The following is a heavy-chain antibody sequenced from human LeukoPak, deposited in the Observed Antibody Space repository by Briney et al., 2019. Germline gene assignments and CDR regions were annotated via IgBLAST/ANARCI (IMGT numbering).Heavy chain of an antibody. Sequence: GASVKVSCKASGYTFTSYGISWVRQAPGQGLEWMGWISAYNGNTNYAQKLQGRVTMTTDTSTSTAYMELRSLRSDDTAVYYCARDRPYLGYCSSTSRYRASYYYYGMDVWGQGTTVTVSS. CDR2: ISAYNGNT. CDR3: ARDRPYLGYCSSTSRYRASYYYYGMDV. CDR1: GYTFTSYG. J-gene: IGHJ6*02. D-gene: IGHD2-2*02. V-gene: IGHV1-18*01.